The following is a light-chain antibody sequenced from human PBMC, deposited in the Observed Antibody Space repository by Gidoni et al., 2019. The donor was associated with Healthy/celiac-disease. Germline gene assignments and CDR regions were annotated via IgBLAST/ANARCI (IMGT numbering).Light chain of an antibody. Sequence: SSELTQDPAVSVALGQTVRITCQGDSLRSYYASGYQQKPGHAPLLVIYGKNNRPSGIPDRFSGSSSGNTASLTITGAQAEDEADYYCNSRDSSGNHVVFGGGTKLTVL. CDR1: SLRSYY. J-gene: IGLJ2*01. CDR3: NSRDSSGNHVV. V-gene: IGLV3-19*01. CDR2: GKN.